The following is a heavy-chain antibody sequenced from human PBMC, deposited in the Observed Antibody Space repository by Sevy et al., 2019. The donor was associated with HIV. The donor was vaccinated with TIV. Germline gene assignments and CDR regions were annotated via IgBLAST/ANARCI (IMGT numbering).Heavy chain of an antibody. Sequence: GGSLRLSCAASGFTFSTYSMNWVRQAPGKGLEWVSSISTSGNYIYNADSVKGRFTISRDNAKNSLYLQMNSLRVEDTAVYYCARDGSRSQYFDYWGRGTLVTVSS. CDR2: ISTSGNYI. J-gene: IGHJ4*02. CDR1: GFTFSTYS. CDR3: ARDGSRSQYFDY. V-gene: IGHV3-21*01.